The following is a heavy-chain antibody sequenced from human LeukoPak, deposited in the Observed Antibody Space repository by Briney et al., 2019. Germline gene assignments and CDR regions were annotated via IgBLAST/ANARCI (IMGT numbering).Heavy chain of an antibody. CDR2: INPNSGNT. J-gene: IGHJ3*02. CDR3: ARDGALWFGESSI. Sequence: ASVKVSCKASGYTFTSYDINWVRQATGQGLEWMGWINPNSGNTGYAQKFQGRVTMTRNTSISTAYMELSSLRSEDTAVYYCARDGALWFGESSIWGQGTMVTVSS. V-gene: IGHV1-8*01. CDR1: GYTFTSYD. D-gene: IGHD3-10*01.